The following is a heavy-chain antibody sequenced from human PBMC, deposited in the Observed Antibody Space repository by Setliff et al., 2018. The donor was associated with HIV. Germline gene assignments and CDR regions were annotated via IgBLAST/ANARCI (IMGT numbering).Heavy chain of an antibody. CDR2: IFYSGST. CDR3: ARDPAPSSSASYFQH. D-gene: IGHD6-6*01. CDR1: GGSISSYY. V-gene: IGHV4-59*01. Sequence: PSETLSLTCTVSGGSISSYYWSWIRQPPGKGLEWIGYIFYSGSTNYNPSLKSRVTMTRDTSTSTVYMEPSSLRSEDTAVYYCARDPAPSSSASYFQHWGQGTPVTVSS. J-gene: IGHJ1*01.